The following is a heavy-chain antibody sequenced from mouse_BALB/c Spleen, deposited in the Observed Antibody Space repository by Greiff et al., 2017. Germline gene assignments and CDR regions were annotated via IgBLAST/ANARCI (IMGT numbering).Heavy chain of an antibody. CDR2: ISNGGGST. D-gene: IGHD2-3*01. V-gene: IGHV5-12-2*01. Sequence: EVQLVESGGGLVQPGGSLKLSCAASGFTFSSYTMSWVRQTPEKRLEWVAYISNGGGSTYYPDTVKGRFTISRDNAKNTLYLQMSSLKSEDTAMYYCARHDGYYSFFAYWGQGTLVTVSA. J-gene: IGHJ3*01. CDR1: GFTFSSYT. CDR3: ARHDGYYSFFAY.